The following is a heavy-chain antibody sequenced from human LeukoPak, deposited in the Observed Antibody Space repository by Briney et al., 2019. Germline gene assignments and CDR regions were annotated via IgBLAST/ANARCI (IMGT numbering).Heavy chain of an antibody. CDR2: IKTSEST. J-gene: IGHJ4*02. Sequence: SETLSLTCTVSGVSISSYALSWIRQPAGKGLEWIGRIKTSESTNYNHSLKCRVTMSVHTSKNQFSLKLSSVNAADTAVYYCASSYSGSHPIFDYWGQGTLVTVSS. V-gene: IGHV4-4*07. D-gene: IGHD1-26*01. CDR1: GVSISSYA. CDR3: ASSYSGSHPIFDY.